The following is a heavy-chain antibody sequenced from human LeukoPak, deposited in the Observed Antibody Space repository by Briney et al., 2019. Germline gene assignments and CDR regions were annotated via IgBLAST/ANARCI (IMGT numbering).Heavy chain of an antibody. Sequence: SSETLSLTCAVSGDSISGYYWSWIRQPPGKGLEWIGYVYHTGHTHYSPSLKSRVTVSLDTSRNQVSLILSSVTAADTAVYYCARHRFGHLFDYWGQGTLVFASS. CDR1: GDSISGYY. J-gene: IGHJ4*02. D-gene: IGHD3-16*01. CDR3: ARHRFGHLFDY. CDR2: VYHTGHT. V-gene: IGHV4-59*01.